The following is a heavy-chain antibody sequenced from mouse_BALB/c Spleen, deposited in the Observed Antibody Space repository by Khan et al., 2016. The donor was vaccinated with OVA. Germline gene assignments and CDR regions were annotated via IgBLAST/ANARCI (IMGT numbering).Heavy chain of an antibody. CDR3: AKHLTGSFAY. D-gene: IGHD4-1*01. Sequence: EVELVESGGDLVKPGGSLKLSCAASGFTFSSYSMSWVRQTPDKRLEWVASISSGGDYTSYPDSVKGRFTISRDNAKNTLYLQMSDLKSEDTAMYYCAKHLTGSFAYWGQGTLVTVSA. CDR1: GFTFSSYS. CDR2: ISSGGDYT. V-gene: IGHV5-6*01. J-gene: IGHJ3*01.